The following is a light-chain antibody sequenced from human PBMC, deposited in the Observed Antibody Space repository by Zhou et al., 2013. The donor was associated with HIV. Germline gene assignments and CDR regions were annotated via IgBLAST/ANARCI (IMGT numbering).Light chain of an antibody. CDR3: QQRSNWPIT. CDR2: DAS. V-gene: IGKV3-15*01. J-gene: IGKJ5*01. CDR1: QSVTTN. Sequence: EVLMTQSPATLSVFPGERATLSCRASQSVTTNLAWYRQRPGQAPTLLIFDASTRATGTPARITGSGSGTEFTLTISSLQSEDFAIYYCQQRSNWPITFGQGTRLDIK.